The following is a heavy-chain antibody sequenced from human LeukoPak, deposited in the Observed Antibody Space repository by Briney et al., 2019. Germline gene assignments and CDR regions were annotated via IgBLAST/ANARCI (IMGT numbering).Heavy chain of an antibody. D-gene: IGHD6-19*01. Sequence: GGSLRLSCAASGFTFSSYAMSWVRQAPGKGLEWVAVISYDGDIKYYTDSVKGRFTISRDNSRNTLYLQMSSLRAEDTAVYYCARAEASDAVCMDVWGQGTTVIVSS. V-gene: IGHV3-30*04. CDR3: ARAEASDAVCMDV. CDR2: ISYDGDIK. CDR1: GFTFSSYA. J-gene: IGHJ6*02.